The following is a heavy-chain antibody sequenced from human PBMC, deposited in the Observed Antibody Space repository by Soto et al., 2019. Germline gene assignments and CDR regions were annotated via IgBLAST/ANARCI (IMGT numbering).Heavy chain of an antibody. Sequence: GGSLRLSCAASGFTFSSYFLSGLRQTPGKGLEWVSGISGSGQTTHYKDSVKGRFTISRGNFRNTLYLQVNSLRAEDTAIYFCAKSRGDSWTTYFFDYWGQGALVTVTS. CDR3: AKSRGDSWTTYFFDY. D-gene: IGHD4-4*01. CDR1: GFTFSSYF. CDR2: ISGSGQTT. J-gene: IGHJ4*02. V-gene: IGHV3-23*01.